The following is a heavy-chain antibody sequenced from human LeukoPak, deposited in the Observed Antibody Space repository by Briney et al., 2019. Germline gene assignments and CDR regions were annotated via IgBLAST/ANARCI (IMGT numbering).Heavy chain of an antibody. CDR3: AIANYNWNTLDY. CDR1: GFTFSDYY. Sequence: GGSLRLSCAASGFTFSDYYMSWIRQAPGKGLEWVSFISTSSSYTDYADSVKGRFTISRDNAKTSLYLQMNSLRAEDTAVYYCAIANYNWNTLDYWGQGTLVTVSS. D-gene: IGHD1/OR15-1a*01. CDR2: ISTSSSYT. V-gene: IGHV3-11*06. J-gene: IGHJ4*02.